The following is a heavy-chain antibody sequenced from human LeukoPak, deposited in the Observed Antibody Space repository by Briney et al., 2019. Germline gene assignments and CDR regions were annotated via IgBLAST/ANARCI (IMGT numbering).Heavy chain of an antibody. D-gene: IGHD4-11*01. J-gene: IGHJ5*02. CDR2: VSNYFGVT. CDR1: GFRFSSFG. V-gene: IGHV1-18*04. CDR3: ARDSDYSGNGNGDWFDP. Sequence: ASVKVSCKASGFRFSSFGVSCVRQAPGQGLEWMGWVSNYFGVTHYAEKFEDRVTTTVDTSTTTVYMELRSLKYDDTGIYYCARDSDYSGNGNGDWFDPWGQGTVVIVPS.